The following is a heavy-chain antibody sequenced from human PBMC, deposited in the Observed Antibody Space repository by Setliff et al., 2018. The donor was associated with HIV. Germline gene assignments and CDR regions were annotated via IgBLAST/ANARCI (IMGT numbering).Heavy chain of an antibody. Sequence: PSGTLSLTCTVSGDSITGRWLSWIRQPPGKGLEWTGNIYHNGFANYNPSLKSRLTISVDTSKNQVSLTLSSVTPADTAVYYCARHICGTTACYAVDVWGPGTMVTVSS. CDR2: IYHNGFA. V-gene: IGHV4-59*11. D-gene: IGHD2-2*01. CDR1: GDSITGRW. J-gene: IGHJ3*01. CDR3: ARHICGTTACYAVDV.